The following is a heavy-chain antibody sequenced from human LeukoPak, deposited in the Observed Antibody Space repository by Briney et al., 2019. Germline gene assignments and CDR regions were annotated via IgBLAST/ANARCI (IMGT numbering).Heavy chain of an antibody. J-gene: IGHJ4*02. CDR1: GGTFSSYA. CDR3: ARATYYYGSGSAD. V-gene: IGHV1-69*04. CDR2: IIPILGIA. Sequence: SVKVSCKASGGTFSSYAISWVRQAPGQGLEWMGRIIPILGIANYAQKFQGRVTITADKSTSTAYMELSSLRSEDTAVYSCARATYYYGSGSADWGQGTLVTVSS. D-gene: IGHD3-10*01.